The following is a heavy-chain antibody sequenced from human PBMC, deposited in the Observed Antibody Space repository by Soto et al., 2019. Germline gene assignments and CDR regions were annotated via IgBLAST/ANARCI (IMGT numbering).Heavy chain of an antibody. V-gene: IGHV1-18*01. CDR1: DYIFTAYA. D-gene: IGHD1-26*01. Sequence: VQLVQSGAEVQKPGASVKVSCKTSDYIFTAYAISWVRQAPGQGLEWMGWISTHNGNTLSAPKFQGRLTMTTDTSTSTASMELRSLRSDDTAIYYCARLLSRQGSSLGYWGQGSLVTVSS. J-gene: IGHJ4*02. CDR2: ISTHNGNT. CDR3: ARLLSRQGSSLGY.